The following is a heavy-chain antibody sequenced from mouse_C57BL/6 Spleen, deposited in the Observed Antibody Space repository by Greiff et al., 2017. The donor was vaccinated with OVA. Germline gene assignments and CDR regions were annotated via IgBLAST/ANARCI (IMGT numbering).Heavy chain of an antibody. V-gene: IGHV1-52*01. CDR3: ARGGYSGTSKYFDY. Sequence: VQLQQPGAELVRPGSSVKLSCKASGYTFTSYWMHWVKQRPIQGLEWIGNIDPSDSETHYNQKYKDKATLTVDKSSSTAYMQLSSLTSEDSAVYYCARGGYSGTSKYFDYWGQGTTLTVSS. CDR2: IDPSDSET. D-gene: IGHD4-1*01. J-gene: IGHJ2*01. CDR1: GYTFTSYW.